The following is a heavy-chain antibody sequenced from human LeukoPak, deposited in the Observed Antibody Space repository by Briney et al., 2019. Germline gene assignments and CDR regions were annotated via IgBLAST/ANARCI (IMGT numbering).Heavy chain of an antibody. Sequence: PGGSLILSCAASGFTLSSFWMSWVRQAPGKGLEWVANIKQEGSEKYYVGSVKGRFTIPRDDARNSLYLQMNSLRAEDTAVYFCARGFELDYWGQGTLVTVSS. CDR1: GFTLSSFW. CDR2: IKQEGSEK. V-gene: IGHV3-7*01. J-gene: IGHJ4*02. CDR3: ARGFELDY.